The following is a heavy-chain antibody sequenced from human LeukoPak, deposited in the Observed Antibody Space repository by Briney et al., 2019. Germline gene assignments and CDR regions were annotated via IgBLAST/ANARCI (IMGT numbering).Heavy chain of an antibody. CDR2: IYSGGST. Sequence: GGSLRLSCAASGFTVSSDYMTWVRQAPGKGLEWVSVIYSGGSTYYADSVKGRFTISRDNSKNTLYLQMNNLRVEDTAVYYCARYHSALNYWGQGTLVTASS. V-gene: IGHV3-53*01. CDR1: GFTVSSDY. J-gene: IGHJ4*02. D-gene: IGHD2-2*01. CDR3: ARYHSALNY.